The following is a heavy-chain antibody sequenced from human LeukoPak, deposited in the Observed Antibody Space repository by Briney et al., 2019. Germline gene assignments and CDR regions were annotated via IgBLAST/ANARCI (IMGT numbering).Heavy chain of an antibody. CDR3: ATSRITMIVVVKRAFDI. D-gene: IGHD3-22*01. CDR1: GYTLTELS. CDR2: FDPEDGET. Sequence: ASVKVSCKVSGYTLTELSMHWVRQAPGKGLEWMGGFDPEDGETIYAQKFQGRVTMTEDTSTDTAYMELSSLRSEDTAVYYCATSRITMIVVVKRAFDIWGQGTMVTVSS. V-gene: IGHV1-24*01. J-gene: IGHJ3*02.